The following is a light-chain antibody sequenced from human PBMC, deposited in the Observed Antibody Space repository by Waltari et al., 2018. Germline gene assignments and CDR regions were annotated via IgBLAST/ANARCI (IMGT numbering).Light chain of an antibody. CDR1: STATGRFNL. J-gene: IGLJ2*01. CDR3: CSFAGYTNFVA. CDR2: VGK. Sequence: QSALTQPASVSGSPGQSITISCTGTSTATGRFNLVSWYQQHPGKAPRLIIYVGKKRPSGVSTRFSGSKSGNTASLTISGLQADDEANYHGCSFAGYTNFVAFGGGTK. V-gene: IGLV2-23*03.